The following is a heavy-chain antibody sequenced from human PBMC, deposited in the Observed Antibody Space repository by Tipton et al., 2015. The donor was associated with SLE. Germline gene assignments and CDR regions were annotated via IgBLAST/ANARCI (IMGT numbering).Heavy chain of an antibody. J-gene: IGHJ5*02. Sequence: SLRLSCAASGFTFRSYAMSWVRQAPGKGLEWVSAISGSGGSTYYADSVKGRFTISRDNSKDTLYLQMNSLRAEDTAVYYCAKDQAVGNDYTYNWFDPWGQGTLVTVSS. V-gene: IGHV3-23*01. D-gene: IGHD4-11*01. CDR1: GFTFRSYA. CDR3: AKDQAVGNDYTYNWFDP. CDR2: ISGSGGST.